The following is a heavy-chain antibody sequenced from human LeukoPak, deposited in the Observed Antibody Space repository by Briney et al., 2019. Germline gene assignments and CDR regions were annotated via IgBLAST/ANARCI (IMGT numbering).Heavy chain of an antibody. J-gene: IGHJ5*02. V-gene: IGHV1-3*01. Sequence: ASVKVSCKASGYTFTSYAIHWVRQAPGQRLEWMGWINAGNGNTKYSQKFQGRVTITRDTSASTAYMELSSLRSEDTAVYYCARGITIFGVVSRFDPWGQGTLVTVSS. D-gene: IGHD3-3*01. CDR3: ARGITIFGVVSRFDP. CDR2: INAGNGNT. CDR1: GYTFTSYA.